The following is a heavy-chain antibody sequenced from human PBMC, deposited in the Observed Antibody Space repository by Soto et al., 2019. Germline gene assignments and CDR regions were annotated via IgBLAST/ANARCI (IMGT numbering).Heavy chain of an antibody. D-gene: IGHD2-2*01. Sequence: LRLSCAVSGFSFSRYWMSWVRQAPGKGLEWVANIKQDGSEKYYVDSVKGRCTISRDNAKNSLYLQMNSLRAEDTAVYYCARVLPIYQAYYFDYWGQGTLVTVSS. J-gene: IGHJ4*02. V-gene: IGHV3-7*03. CDR1: GFSFSRYW. CDR2: IKQDGSEK. CDR3: ARVLPIYQAYYFDY.